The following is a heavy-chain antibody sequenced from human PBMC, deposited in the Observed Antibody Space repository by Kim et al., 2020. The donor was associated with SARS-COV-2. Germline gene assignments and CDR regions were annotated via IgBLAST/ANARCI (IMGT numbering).Heavy chain of an antibody. CDR1: GYTFTTYF. CDR3: AREGNATPGRGYSYYGMDV. Sequence: ASVKVSCKASGYTFTTYFMHWVRLAPGQRLEWMGWINAGSGNTKYSQRFQGRVAITRDTSASTAYMELSSLTSEDTAVYYCAREGNATPGRGYSYYGMDVWGQGTTVTVSS. J-gene: IGHJ6*02. D-gene: IGHD1-26*01. V-gene: IGHV1-3*01. CDR2: INAGSGNT.